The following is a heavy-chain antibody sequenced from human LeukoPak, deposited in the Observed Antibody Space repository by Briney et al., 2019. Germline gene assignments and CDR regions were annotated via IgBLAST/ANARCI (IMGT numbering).Heavy chain of an antibody. CDR1: GYSISNGYY. J-gene: IGHJ4*02. D-gene: IGHD6-13*01. CDR3: ARFDLAIADTYDY. V-gene: IGHV4-38-2*02. CDR2: IYHSGSS. Sequence: SETLSLACTVSGYSISNGYYWGWIRQPPGKGLEWIGSIYHSGSSYYNPSLKSRVTISVDTSKNQFSLKLSSVTAADTAVYYCARFDLAIADTYDYWGQGTLVTVSS.